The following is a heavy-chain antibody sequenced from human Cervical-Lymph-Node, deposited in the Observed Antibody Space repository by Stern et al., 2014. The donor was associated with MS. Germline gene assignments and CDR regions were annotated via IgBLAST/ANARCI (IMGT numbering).Heavy chain of an antibody. V-gene: IGHV3-30*19. J-gene: IGHJ4*02. D-gene: IGHD6-19*01. CDR3: VRDDVAVSGAFDY. Sequence: VQLVESGGGVVQPGRSLRLSCAASGFTFSNYGMHWVRQAPGKGLAWVPVIYYDGVKKYYAASVRGRFTISRDNSKNTLFLEMSSLRAEDTAVYYCVRDDVAVSGAFDYWGQGTTVTVSS. CDR2: IYYDGVKK. CDR1: GFTFSNYG.